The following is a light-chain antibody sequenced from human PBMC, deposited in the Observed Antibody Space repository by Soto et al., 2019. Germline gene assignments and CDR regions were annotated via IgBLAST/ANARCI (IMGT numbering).Light chain of an antibody. CDR3: QQYNSYSSIT. CDR2: KAS. CDR1: QSISSW. Sequence: DIQMTQSPSTLSASVGDRVTITCRASQSISSWLAWYQQKPGKAPKLLIYKASSLESGVPSRFSGSGSGTEVTLTISSLQPDDFATYYCQQYNSYSSITFGQGTPLEIK. J-gene: IGKJ5*01. V-gene: IGKV1-5*03.